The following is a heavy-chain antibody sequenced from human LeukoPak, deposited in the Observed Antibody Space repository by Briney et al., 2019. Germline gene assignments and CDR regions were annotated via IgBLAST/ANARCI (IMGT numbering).Heavy chain of an antibody. D-gene: IGHD1-26*01. J-gene: IGHJ5*02. Sequence: GSLRLSCSASAFTFISYGMHCVRHAPGKGRVWVAVIWYDGSNKYYADYVKGRFTISRDNSKNTLYLQMNSLRADDKTVYYYARDQRNDSYCPCGWFDPWGQGTLVTVSS. V-gene: IGHV3-33*01. CDR3: ARDQRNDSYCPCGWFDP. CDR2: IWYDGSNK. CDR1: AFTFISYG.